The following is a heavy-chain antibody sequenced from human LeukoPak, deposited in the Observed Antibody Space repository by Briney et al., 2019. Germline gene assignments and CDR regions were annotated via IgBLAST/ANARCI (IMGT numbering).Heavy chain of an antibody. J-gene: IGHJ4*02. CDR1: GVSISSTTYY. CDR3: ARHGGSYTFDY. V-gene: IGHV4-61*05. D-gene: IGHD1-26*01. Sequence: SETLSLTCTVSGVSISSTTYYWSWIRRHPGKGLEWIGYISYSGSAYYNPSLKSRVTISVDTSKNQFSLKLNSVTAADTAVYYCARHGGSYTFDYWGQGTLVTVSS. CDR2: ISYSGSA.